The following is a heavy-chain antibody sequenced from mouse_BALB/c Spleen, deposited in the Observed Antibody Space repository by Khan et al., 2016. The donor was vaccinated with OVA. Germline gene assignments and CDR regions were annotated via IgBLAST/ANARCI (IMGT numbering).Heavy chain of an antibody. CDR1: GFSLTNYG. D-gene: IGHD1-1*01. Sequence: QVQLKHSGPGLVAPSQSLSITCTVSGFSLTNYGIHWVRQPPGKGLEWLGVIWAGGSTNYNSALMSRLSISKDNSKSQVFLKMNSLQTDDTAMYYCARDHGSSYEYFDYWGQGTTLTVSS. CDR2: IWAGGST. CDR3: ARDHGSSYEYFDY. V-gene: IGHV2-9*02. J-gene: IGHJ2*01.